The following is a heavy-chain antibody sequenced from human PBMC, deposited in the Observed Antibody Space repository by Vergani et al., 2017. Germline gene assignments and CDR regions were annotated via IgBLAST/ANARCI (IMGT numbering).Heavy chain of an antibody. CDR1: GGSISGSYF. CDR3: VRTVALWFGETKDGGWFDP. V-gene: IGHV4-61*02. D-gene: IGHD3-10*01. CDR2: IFTNGNA. Sequence: QVQLQESGPGLVKPSQTLSLTCSVSGGSISGSYFWNWVRQPAGKGLEWIGRIFTNGNAQYNPSLRSRITISIDASKNQFSLKLTSVTAADTAVYYCVRTVALWFGETKDGGWFDPWGQGTLVTVS. J-gene: IGHJ5*02.